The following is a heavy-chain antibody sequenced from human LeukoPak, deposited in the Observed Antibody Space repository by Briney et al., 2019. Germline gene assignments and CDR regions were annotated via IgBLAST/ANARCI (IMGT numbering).Heavy chain of an antibody. J-gene: IGHJ3*02. Sequence: GGSLRLSCAASGFTFDDYAMHWVRQAPGKGLEWVSGISWTSGSIGYADSVKGRFTISRDNAKNSLYLQMNSLRAEDTALYYCAKDIVVRTTADAFDIWGQGTMVTVSS. CDR3: AKDIVVRTTADAFDI. D-gene: IGHD4-17*01. CDR2: ISWTSGSI. CDR1: GFTFDDYA. V-gene: IGHV3-9*01.